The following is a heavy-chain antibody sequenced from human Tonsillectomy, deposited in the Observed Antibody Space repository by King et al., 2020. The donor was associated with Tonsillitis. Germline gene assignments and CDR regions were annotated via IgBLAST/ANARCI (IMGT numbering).Heavy chain of an antibody. D-gene: IGHD5-12*01. CDR3: ANDKVATMPRDAFDF. CDR2: ISGSGGST. CDR1: GFTFSSYA. J-gene: IGHJ3*01. Sequence: VQLVESGGGLVQRGGSLRLSCAASGFTFSSYAMSWVRQAPGKGLEWVSGISGSGGSTYSADSVKGRFTISRDNSKNTLYLQMNSLRAEDTAVYYCANDKVATMPRDAFDFWGQGTMVTVSS. V-gene: IGHV3-23*04.